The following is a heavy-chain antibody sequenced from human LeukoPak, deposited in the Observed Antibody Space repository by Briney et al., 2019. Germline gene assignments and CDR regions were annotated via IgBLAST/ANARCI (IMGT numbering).Heavy chain of an antibody. J-gene: IGHJ6*02. Sequence: GGSLRLSCAASGFTFSSYGMHWVRQAPGKGLEWVAVIWYDGSNKYYADSVKGRFTISRDISKNTLYLQMNSLRAEDTAVYYCARVMEDASSQPLDVWGQGTTVTVPS. D-gene: IGHD2-2*01. CDR2: IWYDGSNK. CDR1: GFTFSSYG. CDR3: ARVMEDASSQPLDV. V-gene: IGHV3-33*01.